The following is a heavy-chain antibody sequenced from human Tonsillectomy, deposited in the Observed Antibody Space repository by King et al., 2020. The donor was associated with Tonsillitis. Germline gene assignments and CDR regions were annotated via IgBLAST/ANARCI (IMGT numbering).Heavy chain of an antibody. CDR1: GFTFSSYE. D-gene: IGHD3-10*01. CDR3: ARVSVVRGIYYYYYYMDI. Sequence: VQLVESGGGLVQPGGSLRLSCAASGFTFSSYEMNWVRQAPGKGLEWVSYISSSGDTIYYADSMKGRFTISRDNAKNSLYLQMNSLRGEDTAVYYCARVSVVRGIYYYYYYMDIWGKGTTVTVSS. V-gene: IGHV3-48*03. J-gene: IGHJ6*03. CDR2: ISSSGDTI.